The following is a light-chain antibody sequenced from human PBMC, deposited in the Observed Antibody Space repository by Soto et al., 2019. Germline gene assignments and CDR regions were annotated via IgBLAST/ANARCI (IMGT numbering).Light chain of an antibody. CDR2: DAS. V-gene: IGKV3-11*01. CDR3: QQRRSWPLT. Sequence: DIVLTQSPATLSLSPGERATLSCRASQSINNYLAWYQQKPGQAPRLLIYDASNRATGIPARFTGSGSGTDFSLTISSLEPEDFAVYYCQQRRSWPLTFGQGTKVEIK. J-gene: IGKJ1*01. CDR1: QSINNY.